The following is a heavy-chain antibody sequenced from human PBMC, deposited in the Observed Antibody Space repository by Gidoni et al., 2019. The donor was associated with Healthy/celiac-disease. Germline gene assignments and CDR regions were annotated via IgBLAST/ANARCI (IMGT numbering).Heavy chain of an antibody. Sequence: QVQLVESGGGVVQPGRSLRLSCAASGFTFSSYAMHWVRQAPGKGLEWVAVISYDGSNKYYADAVKGRFTISRDNSKNTLYLQMNSLRAEDTAVYYCAREYYDSSGFDYWGQGTLVTVSS. CDR3: AREYYDSSGFDY. D-gene: IGHD3-22*01. J-gene: IGHJ4*02. CDR1: GFTFSSYA. CDR2: ISYDGSNK. V-gene: IGHV3-30*04.